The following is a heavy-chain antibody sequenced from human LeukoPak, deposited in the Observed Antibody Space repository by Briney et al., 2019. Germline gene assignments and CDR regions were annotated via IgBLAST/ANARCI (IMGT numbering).Heavy chain of an antibody. CDR1: GYTFTSYD. Sequence: GASVTVSCKASGYTFTSYDINWVRQAPGQGLEWMGWMNPNSGGTNYAQKFQGRVTMTRDTSISTAYMELSRLRSDDTAVYYCARGPKLIVATILAIAAAEGKEDFDYWGQGTLVTVSS. J-gene: IGHJ4*02. D-gene: IGHD5-12*01. CDR3: ARGPKLIVATILAIAAAEGKEDFDY. V-gene: IGHV1-2*02. CDR2: MNPNSGGT.